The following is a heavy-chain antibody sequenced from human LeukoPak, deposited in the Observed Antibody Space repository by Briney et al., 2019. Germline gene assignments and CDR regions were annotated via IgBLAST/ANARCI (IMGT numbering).Heavy chain of an antibody. V-gene: IGHV1-2*02. CDR2: INPNSGGT. D-gene: IGHD1-26*01. Sequence: ASVKVSCKASGYTFTGYYMHWVRQAPGQGLEWMGWINPNSGGTNYAQKFQGRVTMTRDTSISTAYMELSRLRSDDTAVYYCARSLGVGATTSVDYWGREPWSPSPQ. CDR1: GYTFTGYY. CDR3: ARSLGVGATTSVDY. J-gene: IGHJ4*02.